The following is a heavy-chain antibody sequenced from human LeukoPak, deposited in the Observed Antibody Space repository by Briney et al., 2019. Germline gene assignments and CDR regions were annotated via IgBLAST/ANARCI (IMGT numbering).Heavy chain of an antibody. CDR1: GFTFSSYG. J-gene: IGHJ6*02. CDR2: TRYDGSNK. Sequence: PGGSLRLSCAASGFTFSSYGMHWVRQAPGKGLEWVAFTRYDGSNKYYADSVKGRFTISRDNSKNTLYLQMNSLRVEDTAVYYCALTATYYYYGMDVWGQGTTVTVSS. D-gene: IGHD7-27*01. V-gene: IGHV3-30*02. CDR3: ALTATYYYYGMDV.